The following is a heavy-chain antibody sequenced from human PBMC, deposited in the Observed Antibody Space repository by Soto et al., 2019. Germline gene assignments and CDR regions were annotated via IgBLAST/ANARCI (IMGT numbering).Heavy chain of an antibody. Sequence: VQLLESGGGLVQPGGSLRLSCAASGFTFSNYAMSWVRQAPGTALEWVSSINIVGGNTKYADSVRGRFTMSRDDSKNTVFLQMNSLRAEDTAIYYCTKNYYFDSWGQGTLITVSS. J-gene: IGHJ4*02. CDR3: TKNYYFDS. CDR2: INIVGGNT. CDR1: GFTFSNYA. V-gene: IGHV3-23*01.